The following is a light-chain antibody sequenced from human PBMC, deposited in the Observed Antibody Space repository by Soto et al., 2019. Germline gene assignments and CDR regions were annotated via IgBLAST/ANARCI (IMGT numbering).Light chain of an antibody. CDR1: SSDIGDYNY. J-gene: IGLJ1*01. V-gene: IGLV2-14*03. Sequence: QSALTQPASVSGSPGQSITISCSGVSSDIGDYNYVSWYQQRPGKTPNLIIYDVTNRPSGISNRFAGSKSGNTASLTISGLQAEDGADYYCSSSTSSNPINVFGTGTKVTVL. CDR2: DVT. CDR3: SSSTSSNPINV.